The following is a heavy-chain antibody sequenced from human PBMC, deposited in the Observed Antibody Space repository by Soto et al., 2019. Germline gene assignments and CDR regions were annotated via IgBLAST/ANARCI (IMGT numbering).Heavy chain of an antibody. J-gene: IGHJ6*02. D-gene: IGHD6-19*01. CDR2: INHSGST. CDR1: GGSFSGYY. V-gene: IGHV4-34*01. CDR3: ARRSSGWYYYYGVDV. Sequence: SETLSHTCAVYGGSFSGYYWSWIRQPPGKGLEWIGEINHSGSTNYNPSLKSRVTISVDTSKNQFSLKLSSVTAADTAVYYCARRSSGWYYYYGVDVWGQGTTDTVSS.